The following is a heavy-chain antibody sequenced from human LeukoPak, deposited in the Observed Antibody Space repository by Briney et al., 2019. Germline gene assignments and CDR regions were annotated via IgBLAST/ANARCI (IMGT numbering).Heavy chain of an antibody. CDR2: INRDGSST. CDR1: GFTFSSYW. Sequence: GGSLRLSCADSGFTFSSYWMHWVRQAPGKGLVWVSCINRDGSSTSYAGSVKGRFTISRDNAKNTLYLQMNSLRAEDTAVYYCARDRYSGSYTTSSAFDIWGQGTMVTVSS. J-gene: IGHJ3*02. D-gene: IGHD1-26*01. V-gene: IGHV3-74*01. CDR3: ARDRYSGSYTTSSAFDI.